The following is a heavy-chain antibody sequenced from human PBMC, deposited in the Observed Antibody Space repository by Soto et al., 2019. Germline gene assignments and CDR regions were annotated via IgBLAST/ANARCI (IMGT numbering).Heavy chain of an antibody. V-gene: IGHV1-8*01. CDR2: MNPNSGNT. Sequence: QVQLVQSGAEVKKPGASVKVPCKASGYTFTSYEINWVRQATGQGLEWMGWMNPNSGNTGFAQKFQGRVTMTRNTSISTVYMELSSLRSHDTAVYYCARSKWGTTVTTGFDPWGQGTLVTVSS. D-gene: IGHD4-17*01. CDR3: ARSKWGTTVTTGFDP. CDR1: GYTFTSYE. J-gene: IGHJ5*02.